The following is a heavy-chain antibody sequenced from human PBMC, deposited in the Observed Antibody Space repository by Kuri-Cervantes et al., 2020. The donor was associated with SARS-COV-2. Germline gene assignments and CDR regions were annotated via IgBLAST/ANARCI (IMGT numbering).Heavy chain of an antibody. J-gene: IGHJ6*03. CDR1: GYTFTSYY. D-gene: IGHD5-18*01. V-gene: IGHV1-46*01. CDR2: INPSGGST. Sequence: ASVKVSCKASGYTFTSYYMHWVRQAPGQGLESMGIINPSGGSTSYAQKFQGRVTITRDTSTSTVYMELSSLRSEDTAVYYCARGVQLWFQGNYYYYMDVWGKGTTVTVSS. CDR3: ARGVQLWFQGNYYYYMDV.